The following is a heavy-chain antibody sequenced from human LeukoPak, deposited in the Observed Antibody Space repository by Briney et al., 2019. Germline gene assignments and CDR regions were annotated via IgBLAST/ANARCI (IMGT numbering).Heavy chain of an antibody. J-gene: IGHJ4*02. CDR1: GYTFTSYY. D-gene: IGHD5-12*01. Sequence: ASVKVSCKASGYTFTSYYMHWVRQAPGQGLEWMGIINPSGGSTSYAQKFQGRVTMTRDTSTSTVYMELSSLRSEDTAVYYCARGSGFDSGYKYKIDYWGQGTLVTVSS. CDR2: INPSGGST. V-gene: IGHV1-46*01. CDR3: ARGSGFDSGYKYKIDY.